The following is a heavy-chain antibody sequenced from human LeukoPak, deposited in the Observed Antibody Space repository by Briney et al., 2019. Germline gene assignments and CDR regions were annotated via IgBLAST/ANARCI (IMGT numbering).Heavy chain of an antibody. CDR1: GYIFANYW. Sequence: GESLKISCKGSGYIFANYWIAWVRQMPGEGLEWMGIIYPDDSDTRYSPSTQGQVTISADKSIATAYLQWSSLKASDTAMYYCARPVEMATSPFDYWGQGTLVTVSS. CDR2: IYPDDSDT. D-gene: IGHD5-24*01. CDR3: ARPVEMATSPFDY. V-gene: IGHV5-51*01. J-gene: IGHJ4*02.